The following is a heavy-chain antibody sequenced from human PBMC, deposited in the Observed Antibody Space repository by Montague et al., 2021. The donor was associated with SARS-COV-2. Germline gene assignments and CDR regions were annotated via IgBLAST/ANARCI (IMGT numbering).Heavy chain of an antibody. J-gene: IGHJ6*02. CDR2: INHSGSA. D-gene: IGHD3-10*01. V-gene: IGHV4-34*01. CDR3: ARVRSYVSGSSWGIDV. CDR1: GGSFSGYY. Sequence: SETLSLTCAVYGGSFSGYYWSWIRQPPGKGLEWIGEINHSGSANYNPSLKSRVTISVDTSKNQFSLKLSSVTAADTAVYYCARVRSYVSGSSWGIDVWGQGTTVTVSS.